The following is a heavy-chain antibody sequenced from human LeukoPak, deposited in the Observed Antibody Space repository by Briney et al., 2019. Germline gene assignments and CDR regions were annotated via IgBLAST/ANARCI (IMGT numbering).Heavy chain of an antibody. V-gene: IGHV3-33*01. D-gene: IGHD2-15*01. Sequence: GGSLRLSCAASGFTFNNYGMHWVRQAPGKGLEWVAVIWFDGSNEFYAHSVKGRFTISRDNSKNTLYLQMNGLGAEDTAVYYCARDHNHLAGYFDYWGQGTLVTVSS. CDR2: IWFDGSNE. J-gene: IGHJ4*02. CDR3: ARDHNHLAGYFDY. CDR1: GFTFNNYG.